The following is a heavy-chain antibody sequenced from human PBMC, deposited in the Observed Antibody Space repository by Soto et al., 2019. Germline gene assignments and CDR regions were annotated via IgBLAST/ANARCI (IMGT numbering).Heavy chain of an antibody. J-gene: IGHJ4*02. CDR1: GFTFSNAW. CDR3: TTDPGSLWFGESMFDY. CDR2: IKSKTDGGTT. D-gene: IGHD3-10*01. Sequence: AGGSLRLSCAASGFTFSNAWMSWVRQAPGKGLEWVGRIKSKTDGGTTDYAAPVKGRFTISRDDSKNTLYLQMNSLKTEDTAVYYCTTDPGSLWFGESMFDYWGQGTLVTVSS. V-gene: IGHV3-15*01.